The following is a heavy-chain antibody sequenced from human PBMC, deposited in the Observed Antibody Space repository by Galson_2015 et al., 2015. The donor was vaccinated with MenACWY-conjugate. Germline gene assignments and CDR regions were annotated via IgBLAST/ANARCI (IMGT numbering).Heavy chain of an antibody. CDR1: GFTFSSYW. Sequence: SLRLSCAASGFTFSSYWMHWVRQAPGKGLVWVSRINKDGGSTSYADSVKGRFTISRDNAKNTLYLQMNSLRAEDTAVYYCAGDRISMVRGVLTSNGIDPWGQGTLVTVSS. CDR2: INKDGGST. J-gene: IGHJ5*02. V-gene: IGHV3-74*01. CDR3: AGDRISMVRGVLTSNGIDP. D-gene: IGHD3-10*01.